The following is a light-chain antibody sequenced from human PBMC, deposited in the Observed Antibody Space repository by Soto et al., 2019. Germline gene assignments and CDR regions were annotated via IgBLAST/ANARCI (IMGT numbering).Light chain of an antibody. V-gene: IGLV2-14*01. CDR1: SSGVGGYNY. CDR2: DVS. Sequence: QSALTQPASVSGSPGQSITISCTGTSSGVGGYNYVSWYQQHPGKAPKLMIYDVSNRPFGVSNRFSGSKSGNTASLTISGLQAEDEADYYCSSYTVSSSVIFGGGTKLTVL. CDR3: SSYTVSSSVI. J-gene: IGLJ2*01.